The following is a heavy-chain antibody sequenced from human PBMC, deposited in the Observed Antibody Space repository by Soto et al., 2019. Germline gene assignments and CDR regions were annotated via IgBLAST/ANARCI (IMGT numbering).Heavy chain of an antibody. CDR1: GYTFTSYY. CDR2: INPSGGST. V-gene: IGHV1-46*01. D-gene: IGHD6-19*01. Sequence: ASVKVSCKASGYTFTSYYMHWVRQAPGQGLEWMGIINPSGGSTSYAQKFQSRVSMTRDTSASTVYMELSSLRSEDTAVYYCATGVAVAGPDNFDYWGQGTLVTVSS. J-gene: IGHJ4*02. CDR3: ATGVAVAGPDNFDY.